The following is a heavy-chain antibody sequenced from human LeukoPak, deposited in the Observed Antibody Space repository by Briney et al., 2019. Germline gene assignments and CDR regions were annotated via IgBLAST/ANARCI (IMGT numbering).Heavy chain of an antibody. Sequence: GASVKVSCKASGYTFTGYYMHWVRQAPGQGLEWMGWINPNSGGTNYAQKFQGRVTMTRDTSISTAYTELSRLRSDDTAVYYCAREDAGAYYDFWSGYYWSWFDPWGQGTLVTVSS. CDR3: AREDAGAYYDFWSGYYWSWFDP. D-gene: IGHD3-3*01. J-gene: IGHJ5*02. CDR1: GYTFTGYY. CDR2: INPNSGGT. V-gene: IGHV1-2*02.